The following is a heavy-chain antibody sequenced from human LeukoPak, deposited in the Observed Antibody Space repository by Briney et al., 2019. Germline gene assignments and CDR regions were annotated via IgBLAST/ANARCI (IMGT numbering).Heavy chain of an antibody. D-gene: IGHD5-18*01. V-gene: IGHV3-11*01. CDR1: GFTFSDYY. CDR2: LSSSGSTI. CDR3: ARAGEVTAVSFDY. J-gene: IGHJ4*02. Sequence: GGSLRLSCAASGFTFSDYYMSWIGQAPGKGLEGVSYLSSSGSTIYYADSVKGRFTISRDNAKNSLYLQMNSLRAEDTAVYYCARAGEVTAVSFDYWGQGTLVTVSS.